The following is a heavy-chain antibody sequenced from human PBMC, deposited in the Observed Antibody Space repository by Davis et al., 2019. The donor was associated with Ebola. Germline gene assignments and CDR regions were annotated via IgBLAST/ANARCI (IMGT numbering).Heavy chain of an antibody. Sequence: SETLSLTCTVSGGPISSGDYYWSWLRQPPGKGLEWIGYIYYSGSTYYNPSLKSRVTISVDTSKNQFSLKLSSVTAADTAVYYCARGSVVIAANDFFDYWGQGTLVTVSS. CDR3: ARGSVVIAANDFFDY. CDR2: IYYSGST. D-gene: IGHD2-15*01. CDR1: GGPISSGDYY. V-gene: IGHV4-30-4*01. J-gene: IGHJ4*02.